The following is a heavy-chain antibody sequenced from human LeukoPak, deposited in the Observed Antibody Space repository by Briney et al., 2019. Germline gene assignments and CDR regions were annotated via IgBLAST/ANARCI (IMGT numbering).Heavy chain of an antibody. J-gene: IGHJ4*02. D-gene: IGHD1-26*01. CDR1: GFIFSSYG. CDR3: ARDLDGRFDY. CDR2: IRHDGSDI. Sequence: GGSLRLSCAASGFIFSSYGMHWVRQAPGTGLEWVAFIRHDGSDIYYADSVKGRFTISRDSSKNTLYLQMNSLRPEDTALYYCARDLDGRFDYWGQGTLVTVSS. V-gene: IGHV3-30*02.